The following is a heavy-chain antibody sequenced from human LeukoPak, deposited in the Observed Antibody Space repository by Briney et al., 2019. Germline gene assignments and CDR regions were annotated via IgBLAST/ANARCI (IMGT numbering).Heavy chain of an antibody. CDR1: GYTFTSYD. D-gene: IGHD3-3*01. CDR3: ARGRVNYDFWSGYYSPGEKTFDY. V-gene: IGHV1-8*03. CDR2: MNPNSGNT. J-gene: IGHJ4*02. Sequence: RASVKVSRKASGYTFTSYDINWVRQATGQGLEWMGWMNPNSGNTGYAQKFQGRVTITRNTSISTAYMELSSLRSEDTAVYYCARGRVNYDFWSGYYSPGEKTFDYWGREPWSPSPQ.